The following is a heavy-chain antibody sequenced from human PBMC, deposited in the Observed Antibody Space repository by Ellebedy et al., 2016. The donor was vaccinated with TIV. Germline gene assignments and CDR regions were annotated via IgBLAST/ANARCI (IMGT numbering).Heavy chain of an antibody. CDR2: ISSSSDVI. J-gene: IGHJ5*02. Sequence: GESLKISXAASGFSFSIYSMNWVRQAPGKGLEWVAYISSSSDVIYYADSVKGRFTVSRDNAKNALFLQMNSLRDGDTALYYCARDGLCATTSCSSAGFDPWGQGALVTVSS. CDR1: GFSFSIYS. V-gene: IGHV3-48*02. CDR3: ARDGLCATTSCSSAGFDP. D-gene: IGHD2-2*01.